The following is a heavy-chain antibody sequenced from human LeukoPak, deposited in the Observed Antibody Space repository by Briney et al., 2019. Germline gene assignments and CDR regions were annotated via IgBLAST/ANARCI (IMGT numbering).Heavy chain of an antibody. Sequence: PGGSLRLSCAASGFTFSIYSMDWVRQAPGKGLEWVSSISSSGSYIYYADSLKGRFTISRDNAKNSLYLQMNSLRAEDTAVYYCARVTGYRIEDYFDYWGQGTLVTVSS. CDR1: GFTFSIYS. CDR2: ISSSGSYI. CDR3: ARVTGYRIEDYFDY. V-gene: IGHV3-21*01. D-gene: IGHD6-13*01. J-gene: IGHJ4*02.